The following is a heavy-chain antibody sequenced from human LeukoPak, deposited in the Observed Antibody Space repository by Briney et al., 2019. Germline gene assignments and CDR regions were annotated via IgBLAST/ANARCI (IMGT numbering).Heavy chain of an antibody. J-gene: IGHJ4*02. CDR1: GYTFTGYY. CDR3: ARGATTVTPRTFDY. CDR2: VNPNSGGT. Sequence: GASVKVSCKASGYTFTGYYMHWVRPAPGQGLEWMGRVNPNSGGTNYAQKFQGRVTMTRDTSISTAYMELSRLRSDDTAVYYCARGATTVTPRTFDYWGQGTLVTVSS. V-gene: IGHV1-2*06. D-gene: IGHD4-17*01.